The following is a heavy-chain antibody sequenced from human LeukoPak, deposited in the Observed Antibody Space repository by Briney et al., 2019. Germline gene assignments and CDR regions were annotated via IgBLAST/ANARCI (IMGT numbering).Heavy chain of an antibody. D-gene: IGHD3-10*02. CDR3: ARVFVGENFDY. Sequence: GGSLRLSCAASGFTFSSYEMNWVRQAPGKGLEWLSYISYSGSNIYYADSVKGRFTISRDNAKNSLYLQMNSLRAEDTAVYFCARVFVGENFDYWGQRTLVTVSS. CDR1: GFTFSSYE. J-gene: IGHJ4*02. V-gene: IGHV3-48*03. CDR2: ISYSGSNI.